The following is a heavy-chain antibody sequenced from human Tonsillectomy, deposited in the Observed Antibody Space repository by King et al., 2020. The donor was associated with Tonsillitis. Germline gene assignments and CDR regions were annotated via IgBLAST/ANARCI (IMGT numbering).Heavy chain of an antibody. J-gene: IGHJ4*02. Sequence: VQLQQWGAGLLKPSEPLSLTCAVYGGAFSGYYWSWIRQPPGKGLEWIGEINHSGSTNYNPSLKSRVTISVDTSKNQFSLKLSPVTAADTAVYYCARGGGSYYGYFDYWGQGTLVTVSS. V-gene: IGHV4-34*01. D-gene: IGHD1-26*01. CDR2: INHSGST. CDR3: ARGGGSYYGYFDY. CDR1: GGAFSGYY.